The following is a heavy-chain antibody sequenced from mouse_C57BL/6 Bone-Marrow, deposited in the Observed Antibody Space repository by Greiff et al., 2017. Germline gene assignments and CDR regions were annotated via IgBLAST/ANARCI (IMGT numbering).Heavy chain of an antibody. J-gene: IGHJ3*01. CDR1: GFTFSDYG. CDR2: ISSGSSTI. D-gene: IGHD1-1*01. Sequence: EVQVVESGGGLVKPGGSLKLSCAASGFTFSDYGMHWVRQAPEKGLEWVAYISSGSSTIYSADTVKGRFTFSRDNAKTTLFLQMTSRRSEATDLDDCARGCGSSYWFAYWGQGTLLTVSA. CDR3: ARGCGSSYWFAY. V-gene: IGHV5-17*01.